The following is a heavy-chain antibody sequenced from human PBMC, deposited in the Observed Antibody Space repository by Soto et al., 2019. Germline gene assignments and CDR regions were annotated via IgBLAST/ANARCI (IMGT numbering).Heavy chain of an antibody. J-gene: IGHJ4*02. D-gene: IGHD6-13*01. V-gene: IGHV3-30-3*01. CDR1: GFTFSSYA. CDR3: ARDRKGGDSWFWDYFDY. Sequence: QVQLVESGGGVVQPGRSLRLSCAASGFTFSSYAMHWVRQAPGKGLEWVAVISYDGSNKYYADSVKGRFTISRDDSKNTLFRQMNSLRPEDTAVYYCARDRKGGDSWFWDYFDYWGQGILVTVSS. CDR2: ISYDGSNK.